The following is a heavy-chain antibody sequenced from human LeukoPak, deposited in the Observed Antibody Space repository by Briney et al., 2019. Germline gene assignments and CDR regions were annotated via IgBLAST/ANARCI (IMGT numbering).Heavy chain of an antibody. V-gene: IGHV3-30*04. Sequence: GGSLRLSCAASGFTFSNYAIHWVCQAPGKGLEWVAVISYDGSNKYYADSVKGRFTISRDNSKNTMYLQMNSLRAEDTAIYYCAKVKNGATPDYWGQGTLVTVSS. D-gene: IGHD1-26*01. CDR2: ISYDGSNK. CDR1: GFTFSNYA. CDR3: AKVKNGATPDY. J-gene: IGHJ4*02.